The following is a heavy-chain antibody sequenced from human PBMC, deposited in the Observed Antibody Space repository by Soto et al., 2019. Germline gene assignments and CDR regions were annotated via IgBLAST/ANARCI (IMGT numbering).Heavy chain of an antibody. J-gene: IGHJ4*02. CDR3: AHRPIVGAAI. D-gene: IGHD1-26*01. Sequence: SETLSLTCGVFGGSISNSNWWTWVRQPPGKGLEWIGEIYHTGSTNYNSSLMSRVTISLDKPNNQFSLKLSSVTAADTAVYYCAHRPIVGAAIWGQGTLVTVSS. CDR1: GGSISNSNW. CDR2: IYHTGST. V-gene: IGHV4-4*02.